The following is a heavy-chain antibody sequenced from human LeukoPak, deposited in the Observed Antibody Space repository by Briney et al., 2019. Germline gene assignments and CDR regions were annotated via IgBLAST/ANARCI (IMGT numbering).Heavy chain of an antibody. CDR3: ARVLGYSYGPFDY. CDR2: INHSGRT. V-gene: IGHV4-34*01. CDR1: GGSFSGYY. Sequence: SETLSLTCAVYGGSFSGYYWSWIRQPPGKGLEWIGEINHSGRTNYNPSLKSRVTISVDTSKNQFSLKLSSVTAADTAVYYCARVLGYSYGPFDYWGQGTLVTVSS. D-gene: IGHD5-18*01. J-gene: IGHJ4*02.